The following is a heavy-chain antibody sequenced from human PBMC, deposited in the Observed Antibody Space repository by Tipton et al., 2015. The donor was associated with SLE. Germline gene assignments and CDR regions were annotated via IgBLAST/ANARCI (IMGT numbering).Heavy chain of an antibody. Sequence: TLSLTCTVSGGSIGSYYWSWIRQPPGKGLEWIGYIYYSGSTNYNPSLKSRVTISVDTSKNQFSLKLSSVTAADTAVYYCARGGTAMAYWYFDLWGRGTPVTVSS. V-gene: IGHV4-59*08. J-gene: IGHJ2*01. D-gene: IGHD5-18*01. CDR2: IYYSGST. CDR3: ARGGTAMAYWYFDL. CDR1: GGSIGSYY.